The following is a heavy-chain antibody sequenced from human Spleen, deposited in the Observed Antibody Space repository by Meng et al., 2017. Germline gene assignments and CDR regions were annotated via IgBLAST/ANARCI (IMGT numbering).Heavy chain of an antibody. D-gene: IGHD6-19*01. J-gene: IGHJ6*02. CDR3: TRTQQWRVGDFYYYGMDV. CDR2: IIGSGAGT. CDR1: GFTFSSCA. V-gene: IGHV3-23*01. Sequence: GGSLRLSCAASGFTFSSCAMSWVRQAPGKGPEWVSGIIGSGAGTHYADSVKGRFTISRDNSKNTVYLQMNSLRVEDTAVYYCTRTQQWRVGDFYYYGMDVWGQGTTVTVSS.